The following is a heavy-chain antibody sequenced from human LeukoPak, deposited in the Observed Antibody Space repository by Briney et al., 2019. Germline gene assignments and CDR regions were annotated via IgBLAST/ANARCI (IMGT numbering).Heavy chain of an antibody. V-gene: IGHV4-4*07. D-gene: IGHD2/OR15-2a*01. J-gene: IGHJ4*02. Sequence: SETLSLTCTGSGGSISSNYWSWIRQPAGQALKWIGRIYTSGSTNYNPSLDSRVTMSVDTSTTHFSLKLTSVTAAETAVYYCARAHTFSCDGGPCPFFLDSWGQGTLVTVSS. CDR1: GGSISSNY. CDR2: IYTSGST. CDR3: ARAHTFSCDGGPCPFFLDS.